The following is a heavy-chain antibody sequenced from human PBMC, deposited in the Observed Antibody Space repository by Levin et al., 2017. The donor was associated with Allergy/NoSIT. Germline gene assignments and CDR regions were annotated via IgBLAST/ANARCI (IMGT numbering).Heavy chain of an antibody. CDR3: ARGGMTTVTTFDY. Sequence: SVKVSCKASGGTFSSYAISWVRQAPGQGLEWMGGIIPIFGTANYAQKFQGRVTITADKSTSTAYMELSSLRSEDTAVYYCARGGMTTVTTFDYWGQGTLVTVSS. J-gene: IGHJ4*02. CDR2: IIPIFGTA. V-gene: IGHV1-69*06. CDR1: GGTFSSYA. D-gene: IGHD4-17*01.